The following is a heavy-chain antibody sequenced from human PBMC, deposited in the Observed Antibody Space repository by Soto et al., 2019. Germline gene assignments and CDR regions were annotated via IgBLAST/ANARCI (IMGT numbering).Heavy chain of an antibody. V-gene: IGHV3-11*01. CDR3: ARDEGILLYYYYGMDV. CDR1: GFTFSDYY. J-gene: IGHJ6*02. CDR2: ISSSGSTI. Sequence: SLRLSCAASGFTFSDYYMSWIRQAPGKGLEWVSYISSSGSTIYYADSVKGRFTISRDNAKNSLYLQMNSLRAEDTAVYYCARDEGILLYYYYGMDVWGQGTTVTVSS.